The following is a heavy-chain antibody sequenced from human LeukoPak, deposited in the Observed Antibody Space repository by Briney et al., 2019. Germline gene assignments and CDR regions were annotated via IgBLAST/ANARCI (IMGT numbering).Heavy chain of an antibody. CDR2: IYPGDSDT. Sequence: GESLKNSCKGSGYSFTSYWIGWVRQMPGKGLEWMGIIYPGDSDTRYSPSFQGQVTISADKSISTAYLQWSSLKASDTAMYYCARWCSGGSCYSDWFDPWGQGTLVTVSS. D-gene: IGHD2-15*01. CDR1: GYSFTSYW. V-gene: IGHV5-51*01. J-gene: IGHJ5*02. CDR3: ARWCSGGSCYSDWFDP.